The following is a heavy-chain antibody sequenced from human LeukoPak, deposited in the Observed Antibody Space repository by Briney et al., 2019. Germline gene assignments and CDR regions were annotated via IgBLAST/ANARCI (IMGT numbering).Heavy chain of an antibody. J-gene: IGHJ4*02. CDR2: SSTHGSDE. D-gene: IGHD3-22*01. Sequence: GGSLRLSCAASGFTFTSLPLHWVRQAPGKGLEWVAVSSTHGSDEYYADSVKGRFTVFSDNSQKTVYLQMDSLRAEDTAVYHCAMDYYDSNGYSRGWDYWGQGTLVTVSS. CDR3: AMDYYDSNGYSRGWDY. CDR1: GFTFTSLP. V-gene: IGHV3-30*04.